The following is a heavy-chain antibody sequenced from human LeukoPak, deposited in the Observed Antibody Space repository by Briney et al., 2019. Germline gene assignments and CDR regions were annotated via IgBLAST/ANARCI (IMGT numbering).Heavy chain of an antibody. D-gene: IGHD3/OR15-3a*01. V-gene: IGHV1-69*06. Sequence: SVKVSCKASGGSFSTYTISWVRQAPGQGLEWMGGIIPMFGATNYAQKFQGRVTITAYKSTTTAYMELSSLRSEGTAIYYCASGSQFSPGSRDYQYYMDVWGKGTTVTVSS. CDR1: GGSFSTYT. J-gene: IGHJ6*03. CDR3: ASGSQFSPGSRDYQYYMDV. CDR2: IIPMFGAT.